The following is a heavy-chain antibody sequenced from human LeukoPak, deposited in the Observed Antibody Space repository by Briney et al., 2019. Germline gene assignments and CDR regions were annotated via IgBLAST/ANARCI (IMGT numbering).Heavy chain of an antibody. D-gene: IGHD2-21*02. J-gene: IGHJ6*03. Sequence: GGSLRLSCAASGFTFSAFGMHWVRQAPGKGLEWVAVISYDGSNKYYADSVKGRFTISRDNSKNTLYLQMNSLRAEDTAVYYCARAYCGGDCYSGRSYYYYMDVWGKGTTVTISS. V-gene: IGHV3-30*03. CDR2: ISYDGSNK. CDR1: GFTFSAFG. CDR3: ARAYCGGDCYSGRSYYYYMDV.